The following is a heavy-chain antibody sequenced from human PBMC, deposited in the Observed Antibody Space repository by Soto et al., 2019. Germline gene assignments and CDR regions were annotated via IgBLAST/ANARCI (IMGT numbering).Heavy chain of an antibody. J-gene: IGHJ4*02. CDR1: DYSLSSGYY. CDR3: TREWGPSYYYDSSGYNPDY. D-gene: IGHD3-22*01. V-gene: IGHV4-38-2*02. Sequence: SETLSLTCVVSDYSLSSGYYWGWIRQSPGKGLEWIGNIYHSGRTYYNPSLRSRVSISVDTSKNQFSLKLSSVTAADTAVYYCTREWGPSYYYDSSGYNPDYWGRGTLVTVSS. CDR2: IYHSGRT.